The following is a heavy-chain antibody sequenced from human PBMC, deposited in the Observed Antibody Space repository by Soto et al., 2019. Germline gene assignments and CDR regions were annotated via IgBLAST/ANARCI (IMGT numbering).Heavy chain of an antibody. CDR1: CFTFASYA. D-gene: IGHD3-10*01. CDR3: ATESARPVWFRVPREF. J-gene: IGHJ6*01. CDR2: ISYDGSNK. Sequence: GGSLHLSCASHCFTFASYAMNWVLQATGKGLAWVAVISYDGSNKYYADSVKGRFTISRDNSKNTLYLQMDSLRAEDTAVYYCATESARPVWFRVPREFWGPGTTLTVDS. V-gene: IGHV3-30-3*01.